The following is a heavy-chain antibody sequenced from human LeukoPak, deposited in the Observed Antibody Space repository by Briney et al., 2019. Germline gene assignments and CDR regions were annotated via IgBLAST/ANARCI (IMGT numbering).Heavy chain of an antibody. CDR1: GFTVNSNY. CDR2: IYSGGST. CDR3: ATSYGRDAFDI. J-gene: IGHJ3*02. D-gene: IGHD5-18*01. Sequence: GGSLRLSCAASGFTVNSNYMSWVRQAPGKGLEWVSVIYSGGSTYYADSVKGRFTISRDNSKNTLYLQMNSLRAEDTAVYYCATSYGRDAFDIWGQGTMVTVSS. V-gene: IGHV3-66*02.